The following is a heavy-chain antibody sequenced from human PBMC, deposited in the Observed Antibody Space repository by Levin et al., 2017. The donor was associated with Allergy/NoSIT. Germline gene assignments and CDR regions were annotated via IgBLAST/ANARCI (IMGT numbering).Heavy chain of an antibody. CDR1: GCTFSNYW. J-gene: IGHJ4*02. D-gene: IGHD2-2*01. V-gene: IGHV3-74*01. Sequence: HPGGSLRLSCAASGCTFSNYWMHWVRQAPGKGLVWVSHINSDGSNTNYADSVKGRFTISRDNAKNTLYLQMNSLRDEDTAVYYCARGGCSSTSCLDNWGQGTLVTVSP. CDR3: ARGGCSSTSCLDN. CDR2: INSDGSNT.